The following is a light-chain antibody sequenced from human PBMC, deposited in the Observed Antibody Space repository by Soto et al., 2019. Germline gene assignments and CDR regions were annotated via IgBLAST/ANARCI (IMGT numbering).Light chain of an antibody. CDR3: QQYGRPPPYT. CDR2: GAS. Sequence: EIVLTQSPGTLSLSPGEGATLSCRASQSVSSNNLAWYQQKPGRAPRLLIFGASNRASDIPHRFSGSGSGTDFTLTISRLEPEYFAVYYCQQYGRPPPYTFGQGTRLE. J-gene: IGKJ2*01. CDR1: QSVSSNN. V-gene: IGKV3-20*01.